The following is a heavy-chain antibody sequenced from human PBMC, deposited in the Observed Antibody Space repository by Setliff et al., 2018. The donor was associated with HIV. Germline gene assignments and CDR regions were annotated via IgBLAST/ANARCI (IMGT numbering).Heavy chain of an antibody. J-gene: IGHJ4*02. V-gene: IGHV4-59*08. CDR1: GGSISNYY. Sequence: PSETLSLTCTVSGGSISNYYWTWIRQPPGKGLEWIGYVSYSGSTKYKPSLKSRVTISVDTSKNQFSLKLGSVTAADTAVYFCARRFEQWLAFDYWGQGTLVTVSS. CDR3: ARRFEQWLAFDY. D-gene: IGHD6-19*01. CDR2: VSYSGST.